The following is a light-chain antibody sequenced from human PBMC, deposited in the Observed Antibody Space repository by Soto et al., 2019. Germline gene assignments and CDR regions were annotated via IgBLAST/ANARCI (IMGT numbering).Light chain of an antibody. V-gene: IGKV3-15*01. Sequence: EIVMTQSAATLSVSPGERATLSCRASQSVSSNLAWYQQKPGQAPRLLIYGAFTRATGVPARFSGSGSGTEFTLTISSLQSEDFAVYYCQQYNNWPRTFGQGTKVDI. CDR2: GAF. J-gene: IGKJ1*01. CDR3: QQYNNWPRT. CDR1: QSVSSN.